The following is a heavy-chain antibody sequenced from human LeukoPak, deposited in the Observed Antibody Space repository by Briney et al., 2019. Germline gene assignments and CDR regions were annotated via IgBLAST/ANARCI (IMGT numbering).Heavy chain of an antibody. J-gene: IGHJ5*02. V-gene: IGHV1-69*13. Sequence: ASVNVSCKASGGTFSSYAISWVRQAPGQGLEWMGGIIPIFGTANYAQKFQGRVTITADESTSTAYMELSSLRSEDTAVYYCASEVPAAMRNWFDPWGQGTLVTVSS. CDR1: GGTFSSYA. CDR2: IIPIFGTA. CDR3: ASEVPAAMRNWFDP. D-gene: IGHD2-2*01.